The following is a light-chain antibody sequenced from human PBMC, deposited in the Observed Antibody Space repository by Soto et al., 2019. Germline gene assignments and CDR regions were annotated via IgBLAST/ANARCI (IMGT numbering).Light chain of an antibody. CDR1: QSVSSN. Sequence: EIVMTQSPATLSVSPGERATLSCRASQSVSSNLAWYQQKPGQAPRLLFYGASTRATGIPARFSGTGSGTEFNLTISSLQSEDFAIYYCQQYYNWPPWTFGQGTKLEIK. CDR2: GAS. V-gene: IGKV3-15*01. CDR3: QQYYNWPPWT. J-gene: IGKJ2*02.